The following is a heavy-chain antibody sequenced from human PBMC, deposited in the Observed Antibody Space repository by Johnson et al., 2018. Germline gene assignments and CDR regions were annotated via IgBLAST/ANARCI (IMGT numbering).Heavy chain of an antibody. CDR2: ISYDGSNK. CDR1: GFTFSSYG. D-gene: IGHD6-19*01. J-gene: IGHJ6*03. V-gene: IGHV3-30*18. CDR3: AEGGGRRWLVPRRDPRDYYYMDV. Sequence: QVQLVQSGGGVVQPGRSLRLSCAASGFTFSSYGMHWVRQAPGKGLEWVAVISYDGSNKYYADSVKGRFTISRDNSKNTLYLQMNSLRAEDTAGYYWAEGGGRRWLVPRRDPRDYYYMDVWGKGTTVTVSS.